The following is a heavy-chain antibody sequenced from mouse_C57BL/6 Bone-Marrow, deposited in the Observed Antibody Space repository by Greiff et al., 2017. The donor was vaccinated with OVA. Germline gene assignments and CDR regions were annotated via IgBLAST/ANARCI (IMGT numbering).Heavy chain of an antibody. J-gene: IGHJ1*03. V-gene: IGHV1-19*01. CDR1: GYTFTDYY. Sequence: EVKLQESGPVLVKPGASVKMSCKASGYTFTDYYMNWVKQSHGKSLEWIGVINPYNGGTSYNQKFKGKATLTVDKSSSTAYMELNSLTSEDSAVYYCARWGTTVVAPYWYFDVWGTGTTVTVSS. CDR3: ARWGTTVVAPYWYFDV. D-gene: IGHD1-1*01. CDR2: INPYNGGT.